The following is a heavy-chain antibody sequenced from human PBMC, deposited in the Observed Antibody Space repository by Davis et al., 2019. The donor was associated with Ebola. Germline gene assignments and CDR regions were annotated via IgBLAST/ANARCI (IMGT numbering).Heavy chain of an antibody. Sequence: GESLKISCTASGFTFSSYWMNWVRQGQGKGLEWVANIKQDGSKTNYVDSVKDRFTISRDTAKNSLFLQMNNLRADDTAVYYCAAELTGDAFDVWGRGTMVTVSS. J-gene: IGHJ3*01. CDR3: AAELTGDAFDV. D-gene: IGHD3-9*01. CDR2: IKQDGSKT. CDR1: GFTFSSYW. V-gene: IGHV3-7*03.